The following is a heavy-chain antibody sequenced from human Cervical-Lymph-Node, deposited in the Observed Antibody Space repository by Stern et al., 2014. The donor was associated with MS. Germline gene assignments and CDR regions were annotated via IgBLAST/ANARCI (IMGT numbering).Heavy chain of an antibody. CDR3: AAGVQYYDSSTGELRLKMDV. V-gene: IGHV1-58*01. CDR1: GFTFTRSA. CDR2: IVVGGGNT. Sequence: QMQLVQSGPEMKKPGTSVKVSCKASGFTFTRSAVQWVRQARGERLEWIGWIVVGGGNTNYAQNFQERVTVTRDMSTSTVYMKLSSLRSEDTAVYFCAAGVQYYDSSTGELRLKMDVWGQGTTVTVSS. D-gene: IGHD3-3*01. J-gene: IGHJ6*02.